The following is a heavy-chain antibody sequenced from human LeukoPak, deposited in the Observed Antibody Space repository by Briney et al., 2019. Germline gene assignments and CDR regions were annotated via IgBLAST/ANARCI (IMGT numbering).Heavy chain of an antibody. CDR2: IYSGGSA. J-gene: IGHJ4*02. CDR3: ARGVVDYSTRSGYFSH. Sequence: SETLSLICAVYGGSFSDYCWSWIRQPPGRGLEWIGEIYSGGSANYNPSLKSRLAVSVDTSRSQFSLKLSSLTAADTAVYFCARGVVDYSTRSGYFSHWGQGTLVAVSS. CDR1: GGSFSDYC. V-gene: IGHV4-34*01. D-gene: IGHD3-22*01.